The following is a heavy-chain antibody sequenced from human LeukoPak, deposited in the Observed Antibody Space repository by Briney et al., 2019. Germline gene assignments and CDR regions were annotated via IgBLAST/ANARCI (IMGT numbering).Heavy chain of an antibody. CDR1: GFTFSDYY. Sequence: GVSLRLSCGASGFTFSDYYMSWMRQAPGKGLEWVSYISSSGSTIYYADSVKGRFTISRDNAKNSLYLQMNSLRAEDTAVYYCARVSRAAGSGVFDYWGQGTLVTVSS. V-gene: IGHV3-11*01. J-gene: IGHJ4*02. CDR2: ISSSGSTI. CDR3: ARVSRAAGSGVFDY. D-gene: IGHD6-13*01.